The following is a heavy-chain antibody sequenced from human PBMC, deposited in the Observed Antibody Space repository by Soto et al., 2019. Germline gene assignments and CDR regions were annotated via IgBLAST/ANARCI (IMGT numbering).Heavy chain of an antibody. J-gene: IGHJ1*01. V-gene: IGHV1-3*01. Sequence: ASVKVSCKASGYTFTSYAMHWVRQAPGQRLEWMGWINAGNGNTKYSQKFQGRVTITRDTSASTAYMELSSLRSEDTAVYYCAIPAAAGMIAEYFQHWGQGTLVTVSS. CDR3: AIPAAAGMIAEYFQH. D-gene: IGHD6-13*01. CDR1: GYTFTSYA. CDR2: INAGNGNT.